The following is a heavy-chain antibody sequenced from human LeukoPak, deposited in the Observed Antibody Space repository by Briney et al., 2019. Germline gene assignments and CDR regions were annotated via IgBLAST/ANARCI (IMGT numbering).Heavy chain of an antibody. CDR3: AREGGTTLWYYYYGMDV. CDR1: GFTSRSYW. D-gene: IGHD2-15*01. CDR2: INNVRRST. Sequence: GGSLRLSCAASGFTSRSYWMHWVRHAPGKGLVWVSRINNVRRSTSYADSVKSRFTISRDNAKNPLYLKMSSLRAEDTAVYYCAREGGTTLWYYYYGMDVWGQGTTVTVSS. J-gene: IGHJ6*02. V-gene: IGHV3-74*01.